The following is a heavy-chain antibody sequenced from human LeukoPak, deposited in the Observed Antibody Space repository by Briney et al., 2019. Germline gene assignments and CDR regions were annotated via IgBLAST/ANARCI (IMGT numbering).Heavy chain of an antibody. CDR3: GRGPWGLDY. J-gene: IGHJ4*02. Sequence: GGSLRLSCEASGFTFHDSYMTWIRQAPGKGLEWVSFISNSGDSIYYADSVKGRFITSRDNAKSSLYLQMNSLRAEDTALYYCGRGPWGLDYWGQGALVTVSS. CDR2: ISNSGDSI. CDR1: GFTFHDSY. D-gene: IGHD7-27*01. V-gene: IGHV3-11*04.